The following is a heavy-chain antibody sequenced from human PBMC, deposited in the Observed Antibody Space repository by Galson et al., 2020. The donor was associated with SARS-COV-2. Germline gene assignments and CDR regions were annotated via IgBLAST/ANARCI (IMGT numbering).Heavy chain of an antibody. Sequence: QLGESLKISCAASGFTFSSYAMHWVRQAPGKGLEWVAVISYDGSNKYYADSVKGRFTISRDNSKNTLYLQMNSLRAEDTAVYYCARANGGSYYYGMDVWGQGTTVTFSS. CDR2: ISYDGSNK. CDR3: ARANGGSYYYGMDV. V-gene: IGHV3-30*04. D-gene: IGHD1-26*01. CDR1: GFTFSSYA. J-gene: IGHJ6*02.